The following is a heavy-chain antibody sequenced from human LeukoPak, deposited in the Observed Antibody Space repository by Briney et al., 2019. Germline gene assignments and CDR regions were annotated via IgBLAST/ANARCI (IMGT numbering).Heavy chain of an antibody. CDR3: ARGGYSGSYYRFS. J-gene: IGHJ4*02. V-gene: IGHV3-74*01. Sequence: GGSLRLSCAASGFTFSDYWMHWVRQGPGKGPEWLSRTSKDGSDTFYADAAKGCFTASRDNAKNTVYLQVTNVRPDDTAVYYCARGGYSGSYYRFSWGQGTVVTVAS. D-gene: IGHD6-25*01. CDR1: GFTFSDYW. CDR2: TSKDGSDT.